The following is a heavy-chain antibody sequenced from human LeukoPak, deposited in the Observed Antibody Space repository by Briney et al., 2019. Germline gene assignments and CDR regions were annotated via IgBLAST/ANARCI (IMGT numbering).Heavy chain of an antibody. Sequence: ASVKVSCKASGYTFTGFYIHWVRQAPGQGLEWMGWINTNTGNPTYAQGFTGRFVYSLDTSVSTAYLQISSLKAEDTAVYYCTTQGDSGWSYWGQGTLVTVSS. CDR3: TTQGDSGWSY. D-gene: IGHD6-19*01. CDR2: INTNTGNP. CDR1: GYTFTGFY. V-gene: IGHV7-4-1*02. J-gene: IGHJ4*02.